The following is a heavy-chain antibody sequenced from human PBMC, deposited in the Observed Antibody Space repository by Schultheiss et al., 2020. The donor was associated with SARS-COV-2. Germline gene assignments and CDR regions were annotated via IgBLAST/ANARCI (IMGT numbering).Heavy chain of an antibody. Sequence: GSLRLSCTVSGGSISSYYWSWIRQPPGKGLEWIGYIYYSGSTNYNPSLKSRVTISVDTSKNQFSLKLSSVTAADTAVYYCARDSTYYYDSSGYYGDYYYYMDVWGKGTTVTVSS. D-gene: IGHD3-22*01. V-gene: IGHV4-59*01. CDR2: IYYSGST. CDR3: ARDSTYYYDSSGYYGDYYYYMDV. CDR1: GGSISSYY. J-gene: IGHJ6*03.